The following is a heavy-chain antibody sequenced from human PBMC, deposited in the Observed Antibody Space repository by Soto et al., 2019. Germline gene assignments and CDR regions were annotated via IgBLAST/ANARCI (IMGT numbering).Heavy chain of an antibody. Sequence: ASVKVSCKASGYTFTSYGISWVRQAPGQGLEWMGWISAYNGNTNYAQKLQGRVTMTTDTSTSTAYMELRSLRSDDTAVYYCARDSTNLIPEYDIQLNDAFDIWGQGTMVTVSS. CDR3: ARDSTNLIPEYDIQLNDAFDI. J-gene: IGHJ3*02. CDR2: ISAYNGNT. CDR1: GYTFTSYG. D-gene: IGHD5-18*01. V-gene: IGHV1-18*01.